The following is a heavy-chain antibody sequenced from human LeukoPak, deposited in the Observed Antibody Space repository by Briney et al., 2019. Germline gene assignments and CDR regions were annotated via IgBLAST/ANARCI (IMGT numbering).Heavy chain of an antibody. V-gene: IGHV3-53*01. Sequence: WESLRLSCAASGFTVSSNYMSWVRQAPGKGLEWVSVIYNGGRTYYADSVKGRFTITRDNSKNTLYLQMNSLRAEDTAVYRCARGLPLDHWGQGTQDTLSS. CDR2: IYNGGRT. CDR1: GFTVSSNY. CDR3: ARGLPLDH. J-gene: IGHJ4*02.